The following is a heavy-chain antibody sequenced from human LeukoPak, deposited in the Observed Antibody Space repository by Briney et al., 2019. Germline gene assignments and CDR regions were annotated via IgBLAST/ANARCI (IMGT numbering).Heavy chain of an antibody. Sequence: GGSLRLSCAASGFMFDEFTMHWVSHAPGKGLEWVSLINWNGDNTYYVDSVKGRFTISRDNSKNSLYLQMHSLRNEDTALYYCAKASVTGRGFFDSWGQGSLVTVSS. CDR1: GFMFDEFT. CDR3: AKASVTGRGFFDS. V-gene: IGHV3-43*01. J-gene: IGHJ4*02. D-gene: IGHD6-19*01. CDR2: INWNGDNT.